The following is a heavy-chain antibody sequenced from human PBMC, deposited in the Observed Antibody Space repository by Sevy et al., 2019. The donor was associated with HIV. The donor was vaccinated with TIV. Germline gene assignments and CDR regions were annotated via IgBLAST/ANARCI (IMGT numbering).Heavy chain of an antibody. CDR2: ISDSGSDT. D-gene: IGHD1-1*01. Sequence: GGSLRLSCAVSGFTFNNHAMTWVRQAPAKGLEWVPGISDSGSDTYYAASEKGRFTISRDNSKNTLYLQMNNLRAEDTALYYCASGNGFFWGQGTLVTVSS. CDR1: GFTFNNHA. V-gene: IGHV3-23*01. J-gene: IGHJ4*02. CDR3: ASGNGFF.